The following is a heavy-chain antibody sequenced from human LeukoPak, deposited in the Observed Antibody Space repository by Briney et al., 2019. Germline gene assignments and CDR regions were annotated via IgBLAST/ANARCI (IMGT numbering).Heavy chain of an antibody. J-gene: IGHJ4*02. V-gene: IGHV5-10-1*01. CDR1: GYRFTSYW. CDR2: IDPSDSYT. D-gene: IGHD6-19*01. Sequence: GESLKISCKGSGYRFTSYWITWVRQMPGKGLEWMGRIDPSDSYTEYSPSFQGHVTISADKSINTAYLQWSSLKASDIAMYYCARHSAAVAGDLDYWGQGTLVTVSS. CDR3: ARHSAAVAGDLDY.